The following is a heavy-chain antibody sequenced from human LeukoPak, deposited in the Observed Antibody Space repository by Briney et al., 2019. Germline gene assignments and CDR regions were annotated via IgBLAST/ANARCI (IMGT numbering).Heavy chain of an antibody. CDR1: IDSFSNYH. CDR3: ARGQGATVPQVGKNWFDP. D-gene: IGHD1-26*01. J-gene: IGHJ5*02. V-gene: IGHV4-34*01. CDR2: VNESGGT. Sequence: SETLSLTCAVYIDSFSNYHWNWIRQTPAKGMEWIGEVNESGGTNISPSLRSRVILSVDTSRNQFSLKLISVTVADTAIYYCARGQGATVPQVGKNWFDPWGQGTRVTVSS.